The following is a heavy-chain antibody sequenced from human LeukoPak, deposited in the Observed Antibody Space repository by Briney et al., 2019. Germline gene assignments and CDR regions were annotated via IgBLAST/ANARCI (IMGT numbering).Heavy chain of an antibody. CDR2: MNPNSGNT. CDR3: ARGKARGIAAAGSIDY. J-gene: IGHJ4*02. V-gene: IGHV1-8*01. CDR1: GYTFTSYD. D-gene: IGHD6-13*01. Sequence: ASVKVSCKASGYTFTSYDINWVRQATAQGLEWMGWMNPNSGNTGYAQKFQGRVTMTRNTSISTAYMELSSLRSEDTAVYYCARGKARGIAAAGSIDYWGQGTLVTVSS.